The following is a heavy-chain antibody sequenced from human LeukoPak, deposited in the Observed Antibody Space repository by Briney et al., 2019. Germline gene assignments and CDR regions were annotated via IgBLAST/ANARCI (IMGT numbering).Heavy chain of an antibody. CDR3: AKYGTIFGVNDY. CDR2: ISGSGGST. Sequence: GGSLRLSCAASGFTFSSYAMSWVRQAPGKGLDWVSAISGSGGSTYYADSVKGRFTISRDNSKNTLYLQMNSLRAEDTAVYYCAKYGTIFGVNDYWGQGTLVTVSS. J-gene: IGHJ4*02. CDR1: GFTFSSYA. D-gene: IGHD3-3*01. V-gene: IGHV3-23*01.